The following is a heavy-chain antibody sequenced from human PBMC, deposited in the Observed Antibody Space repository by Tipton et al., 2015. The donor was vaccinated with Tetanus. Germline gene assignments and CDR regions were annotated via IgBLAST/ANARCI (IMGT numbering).Heavy chain of an antibody. J-gene: IGHJ4*02. Sequence: TLSLTCTVSGDSVSRNYWSWIRQSPRKGLEWIGYIYSGGTTKYNPSLRSRVSISADTSKNQFSLKLNYVTAADTGVYYCARAEWLTLFDYWGQGTRVTVSS. CDR2: IYSGGTT. V-gene: IGHV4-59*08. CDR1: GDSVSRNY. CDR3: ARAEWLTLFDY. D-gene: IGHD3-3*01.